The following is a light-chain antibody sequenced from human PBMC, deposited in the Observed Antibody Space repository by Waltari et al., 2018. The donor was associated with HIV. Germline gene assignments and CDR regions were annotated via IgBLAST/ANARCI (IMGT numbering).Light chain of an antibody. CDR3: MVWHSSAWV. CDR2: YKSDSDQ. Sequence: QAVLTQPASLSASPGASASLTCTLRSGINVDTYRLYWYQQKPGSPPPYLLRYKSDSDQQRGSGVPSRFSGSKDVSANAGILIISGLQSEDEADYHCMVWHSSAWVFGGGTKLTV. CDR1: SGINVDTYR. J-gene: IGLJ3*02. V-gene: IGLV5-45*01.